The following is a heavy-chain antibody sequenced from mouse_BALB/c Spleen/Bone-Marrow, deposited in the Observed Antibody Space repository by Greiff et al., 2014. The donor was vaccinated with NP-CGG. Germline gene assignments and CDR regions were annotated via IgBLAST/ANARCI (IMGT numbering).Heavy chain of an antibody. CDR1: GYTFTSYR. D-gene: IGHD4-1*01. CDR3: ARWLNWDWFAY. V-gene: IGHV1-4*01. CDR2: INPSTGYT. J-gene: IGHJ3*01. Sequence: QVQLQQSGAELAKPGASVKMSCKASGYTFTSYRMHWVKQRPGQGLEWIGYINPSTGYTDYNQKFKDKATLTADKSSSTAYMQLSSLTSEDSAVYYCARWLNWDWFAYWGQGTLVTVSA.